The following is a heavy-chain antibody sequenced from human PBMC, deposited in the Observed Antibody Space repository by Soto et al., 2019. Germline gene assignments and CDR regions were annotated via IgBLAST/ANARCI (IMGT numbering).Heavy chain of an antibody. CDR1: GFTFSNAW. J-gene: IGHJ4*02. D-gene: IGHD4-17*01. CDR3: TTMTTVVTLFDY. Sequence: EVQLVESGGGLVKPGGSLRLSCAASGFTFSNAWMSWVRQAPGKGLEWVGRIKSKTDGGTTDYAAPVKGRFTISRDDSKNTLYLQMNSLKTEDTAVYYSTTMTTVVTLFDYWGQGTLVTVSS. V-gene: IGHV3-15*01. CDR2: IKSKTDGGTT.